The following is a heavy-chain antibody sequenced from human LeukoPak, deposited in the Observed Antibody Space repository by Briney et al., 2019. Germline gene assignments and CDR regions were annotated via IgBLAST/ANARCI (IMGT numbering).Heavy chain of an antibody. CDR1: GGSISSYY. J-gene: IGHJ4*02. Sequence: NTSETLSLTCTVSGGSISSYYWSWIRQPRGKGLEWIGYIYYSGSTNYNPSLKSRVTISVDTSKNQFSLKLSSVTAADTAVYYCARLSGRSPGLDYWGQGTLVTVSS. D-gene: IGHD1-26*01. CDR3: ARLSGRSPGLDY. CDR2: IYYSGST. V-gene: IGHV4-59*01.